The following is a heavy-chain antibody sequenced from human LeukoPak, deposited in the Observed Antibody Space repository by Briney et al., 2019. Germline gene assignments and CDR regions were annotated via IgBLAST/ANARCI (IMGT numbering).Heavy chain of an antibody. V-gene: IGHV3-53*01. D-gene: IGHD3-9*01. Sequence: GGSLRLSYAASGFTVSSNYMSWVRQAPGKGLEWVSVIYSGGSTYYADSVKGRFTISRDNSKNTLYLQMNSLRAEDTAVYYCARGMSAVRYDYWGQGTLVTVSS. CDR2: IYSGGST. CDR3: ARGMSAVRYDY. J-gene: IGHJ4*02. CDR1: GFTVSSNY.